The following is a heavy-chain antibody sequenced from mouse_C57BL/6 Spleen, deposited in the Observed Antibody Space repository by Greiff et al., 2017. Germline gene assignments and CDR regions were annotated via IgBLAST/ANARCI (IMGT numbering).Heavy chain of an antibody. CDR1: GYAFSSSW. CDR3: ARDHYYGLDY. CDR2: IYPGDGDT. Sequence: QVQLQQSGPELVKPGASVKISCKASGYAFSSSWMNWVKQRTGKGLEWIGRIYPGDGDTNYNGKFKGKATLTADKSSSTAYMQLSSLTSEDSAVYFCARDHYYGLDYWGQGTTLTVSS. V-gene: IGHV1-82*01. J-gene: IGHJ2*01. D-gene: IGHD1-1*01.